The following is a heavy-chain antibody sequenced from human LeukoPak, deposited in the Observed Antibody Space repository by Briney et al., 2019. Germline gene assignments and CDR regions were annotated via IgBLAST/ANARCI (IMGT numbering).Heavy chain of an antibody. V-gene: IGHV3-13*01. Sequence: GGSLRLSCAASGFTFSSYDMHWVRQATGKGLEWVSVIGTAGDTYYPGSVKGRFTISRENAKNSLYLQMNSLRAGDTALYYCAKEGDYYGSGSHRDAFDMWGQGTMVTVSS. CDR3: AKEGDYYGSGSHRDAFDM. J-gene: IGHJ3*02. CDR2: IGTAGDT. CDR1: GFTFSSYD. D-gene: IGHD3-10*01.